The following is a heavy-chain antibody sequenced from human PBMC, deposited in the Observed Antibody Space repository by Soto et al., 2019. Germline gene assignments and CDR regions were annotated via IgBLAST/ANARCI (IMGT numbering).Heavy chain of an antibody. CDR1: GDSVGNGPYY. Sequence: QVRLQESGPGLVKPSEPLSLSCLVSGDSVGNGPYYWSWIRQSPGEGLEWIAYIYYSGSTNVNPSLESRVNISIDMSKNQLFLELRSVTAADAAVYFCARVGSSCHSGGCYYYYGLGVWGQGTTVAISS. D-gene: IGHD1-26*01. V-gene: IGHV4-61*01. CDR2: IYYSGST. J-gene: IGHJ6*02. CDR3: ARVGSSCHSGGCYYYYGLGV.